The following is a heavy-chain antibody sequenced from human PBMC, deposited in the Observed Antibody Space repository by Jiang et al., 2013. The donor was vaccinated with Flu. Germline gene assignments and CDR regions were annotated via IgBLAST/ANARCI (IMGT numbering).Heavy chain of an antibody. CDR3: AHRRRGDYLNDAFDI. CDR1: GFSLSTSGVG. Sequence: KPTQTLTLTCTFSGFSLSTSGVGVGWIRQPPGKALEWLALIYWDGDKRYSPSLKSRLTITKDTSKNQVVLTMTNMDPVDTATYYCAHRRRGDYLNDAFDIWGQGTMVTVSS. J-gene: IGHJ3*02. CDR2: IYWDGDK. V-gene: IGHV2-5*02. D-gene: IGHD4-17*01.